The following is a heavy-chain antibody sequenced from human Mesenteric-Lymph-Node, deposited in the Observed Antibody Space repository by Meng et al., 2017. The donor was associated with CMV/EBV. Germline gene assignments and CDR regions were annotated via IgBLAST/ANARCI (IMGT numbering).Heavy chain of an antibody. CDR3: AREGDSGSYADY. D-gene: IGHD1-26*01. CDR2: IRYGGSVT. CDR1: GFTFSNYS. J-gene: IGHJ4*02. Sequence: GGSLRLSCAGSGFTFSNYSINWVRQAPGKGLEWLSYIRYGGSVTFYADSVKGRFTISRDDSKNSVFLQLNSLRAEDTAVYYCAREGDSGSYADYWGQGTLVTVSS. V-gene: IGHV3-48*04.